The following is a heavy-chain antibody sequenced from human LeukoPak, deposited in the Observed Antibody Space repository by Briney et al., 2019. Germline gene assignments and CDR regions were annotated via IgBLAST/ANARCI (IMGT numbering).Heavy chain of an antibody. D-gene: IGHD5-12*01. CDR2: ISAYSGHA. V-gene: IGHV1-18*01. Sequence: ASVKVSCKAFGYTFTSYGINWVRQAPGQGLEWMGWISAYSGHANYAQELQGIVTMTTNTSTSTAYMELRSLRSDDTAMYYCARVLGDGYDPAHYWGQGTLVTVSS. CDR1: GYTFTSYG. CDR3: ARVLGDGYDPAHY. J-gene: IGHJ4*02.